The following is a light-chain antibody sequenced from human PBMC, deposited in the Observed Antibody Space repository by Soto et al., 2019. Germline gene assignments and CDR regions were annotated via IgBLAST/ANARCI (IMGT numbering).Light chain of an antibody. J-gene: IGKJ1*01. CDR2: AAS. CDR1: QDISRY. V-gene: IGKV1-27*01. CDR3: QKYNNAPRT. Sequence: GDRVTITCRASQDISRYLAWYQQKPGKVPKLLIYAASTLQSGVPARFSGSGSGTDFTLTISSLQPEDVATYFCQKYNNAPRTLGQGNKVEIK.